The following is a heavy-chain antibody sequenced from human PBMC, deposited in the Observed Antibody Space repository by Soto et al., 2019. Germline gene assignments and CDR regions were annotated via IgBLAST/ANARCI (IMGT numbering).Heavy chain of an antibody. Sequence: ASVKVSCKASGGTFSSYAISWVRQAPGQGLEWMGGIIPIFGTANYAQKFQGRVTITADKSTSTAYMELSSLRSEDTAVYYCARGPQTTVTRFDPWGQGTLVTVSS. CDR2: IIPIFGTA. CDR1: GGTFSSYA. D-gene: IGHD4-17*01. V-gene: IGHV1-69*06. J-gene: IGHJ5*02. CDR3: ARGPQTTVTRFDP.